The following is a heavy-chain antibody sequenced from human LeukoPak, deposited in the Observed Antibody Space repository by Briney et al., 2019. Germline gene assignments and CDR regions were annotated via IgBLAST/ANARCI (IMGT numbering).Heavy chain of an antibody. V-gene: IGHV7-4-1*02. CDR3: ARMSGIRNYYDSSGYSHYFDY. Sequence: GASVKVSCKASGYTFTSYAMNWVRQAPGQGLEWMGWINTNTGNPTYAQGFTGRFVFSLDTSVSTAYLQISSLKAEDTAVYYCARMSGIRNYYDSSGYSHYFDYWGQGTLVTVSS. CDR2: INTNTGNP. J-gene: IGHJ4*02. CDR1: GYTFTSYA. D-gene: IGHD3-22*01.